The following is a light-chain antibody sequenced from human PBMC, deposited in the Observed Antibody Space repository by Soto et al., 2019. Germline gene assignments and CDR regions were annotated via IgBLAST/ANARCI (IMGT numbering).Light chain of an antibody. J-gene: IGLJ3*02. CDR1: SSDVGGYNY. Sequence: QSALTQPTSASGSPGQSVAISCTGTSSDVGGYNYVSWYQQHPGKAPKRMIYEVTKRPSGVPDRFSGSKSDNTASLTVSGLQAEDEDDYYCSSYEGSNNFGVLFGGGTKLTVL. CDR2: EVT. CDR3: SSYEGSNNFGVL. V-gene: IGLV2-8*01.